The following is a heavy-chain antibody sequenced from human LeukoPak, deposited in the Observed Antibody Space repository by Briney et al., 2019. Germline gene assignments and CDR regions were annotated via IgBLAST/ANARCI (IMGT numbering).Heavy chain of an antibody. CDR3: ARDRYYDSSGYYYP. J-gene: IGHJ5*02. CDR1: GFTVRSNY. D-gene: IGHD3-22*01. V-gene: IGHV3-11*01. CDR2: ISSSGSTI. Sequence: GGSLRLSCAASGFTVRSNYMSWIRQAPGKGLEWVSYISSSGSTIYYADSVKGRFTISRDNAKNSLYLQMNSLRAEDTAVYYCARDRYYDSSGYYYPWGQGTLVTVSS.